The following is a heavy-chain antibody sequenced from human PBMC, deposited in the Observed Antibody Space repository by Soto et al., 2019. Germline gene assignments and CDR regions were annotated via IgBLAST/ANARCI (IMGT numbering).Heavy chain of an antibody. CDR2: ISSSSSYT. D-gene: IGHD3-10*01. Sequence: QVQLVESGGGLVKPGGSLRLSCAASGFTFSDYYMSWIRQAPGKGLEWVSYISSSSSYTNYADSVKGRFTISRDNAKNSLYLQMNSLRVEDTAVYYCARDRADYYYYYGMDVWGQGTTVTVSS. CDR1: GFTFSDYY. J-gene: IGHJ6*02. CDR3: ARDRADYYYYYGMDV. V-gene: IGHV3-11*06.